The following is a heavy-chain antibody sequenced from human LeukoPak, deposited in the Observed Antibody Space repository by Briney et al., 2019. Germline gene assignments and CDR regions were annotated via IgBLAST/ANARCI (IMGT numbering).Heavy chain of an antibody. V-gene: IGHV4-34*01. J-gene: IGHJ5*02. Sequence: SKTLSHTCAVYGGSFSGYYWSWIRQPPGKGLEWIGEINHSGSTNYNPSLKSRVTISVDTSKNQCSLKLSSVTAADTAVYYCARDLEAVSWGFDPWGQGTLVTVSS. CDR2: INHSGST. CDR3: ARDLEAVSWGFDP. CDR1: GGSFSGYY. D-gene: IGHD6-19*01.